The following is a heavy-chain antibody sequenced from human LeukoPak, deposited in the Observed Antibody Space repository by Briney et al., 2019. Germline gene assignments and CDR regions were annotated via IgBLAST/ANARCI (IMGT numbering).Heavy chain of an antibody. CDR2: ISAYNGNT. V-gene: IGHV1-18*01. Sequence: ASVKVSCKASGYTFTSYGISWVRQAPGQGLEWMGWISAYNGNTNYAQKLQGRVTMTTDTSTSTVYMELRSLRSDDTAVYYCARDGRGHQGFGWFDPWGQGTLVTVSS. J-gene: IGHJ5*02. D-gene: IGHD3-10*01. CDR1: GYTFTSYG. CDR3: ARDGRGHQGFGWFDP.